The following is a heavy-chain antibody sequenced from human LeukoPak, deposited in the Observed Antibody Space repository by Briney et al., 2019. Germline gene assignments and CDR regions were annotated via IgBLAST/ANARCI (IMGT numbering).Heavy chain of an antibody. Sequence: GGSLRLSCAASGFTFSSYGMQWVRQAPGKGLELVAVISYDGSNKYYADSVKGRFTTSRDNSKNTLHLQMNSLRAEDTAVYYCAKDGTSVATAGSHCDYWGQGTLVTVSS. CDR1: GFTFSSYG. D-gene: IGHD6-13*01. V-gene: IGHV3-30*18. CDR3: AKDGTSVATAGSHCDY. J-gene: IGHJ4*02. CDR2: ISYDGSNK.